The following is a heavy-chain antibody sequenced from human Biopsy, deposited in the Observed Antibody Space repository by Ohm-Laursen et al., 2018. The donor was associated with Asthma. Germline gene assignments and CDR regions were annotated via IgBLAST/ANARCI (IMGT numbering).Heavy chain of an antibody. CDR1: GYTFNSAG. J-gene: IGHJ6*02. CDR2: ISVYNGNT. Sequence: ASVTVSCKPSGYTFNSAGITWVRQAPGQGLEWMGWISVYNGNTKVAQKLQDRVTMITDTSPSTAYMELRSLRSDDTAVYFCARAVDYSHYYGIDVWGQGTTVTVS. D-gene: IGHD3-10*01. V-gene: IGHV1-18*01. CDR3: ARAVDYSHYYGIDV.